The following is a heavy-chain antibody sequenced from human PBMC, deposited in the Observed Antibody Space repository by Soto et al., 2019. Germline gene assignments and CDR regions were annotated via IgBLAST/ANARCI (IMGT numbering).Heavy chain of an antibody. D-gene: IGHD3-16*01. CDR3: ARERGDDYDDY. V-gene: IGHV1-18*01. J-gene: IGHJ4*02. CDR1: GYTFTRHG. CDR2: ISPNNGNT. Sequence: ASVKVSCKTSGYTFTRHGINWVRQAPGQGPEWMGWISPNNGNTKYAERLQGRLTVTTDTSSSTAYMELRSLSSDDTAMYYCARERGDDYDDYWGQGTLVTVSS.